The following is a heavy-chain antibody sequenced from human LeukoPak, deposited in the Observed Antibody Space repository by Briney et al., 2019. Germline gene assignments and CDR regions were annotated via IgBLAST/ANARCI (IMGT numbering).Heavy chain of an antibody. CDR3: AKTDSSGYYYGTFDY. V-gene: IGHV3-23*01. CDR2: ISGSGGST. Sequence: GGSLRLSCAASGFTFSSYAMSWVRQAPGKGLEWVSGISGSGGSTYYADSVRGRFTISRVNFKNTLYLQMNSLRAEDTAVYYCAKTDSSGYYYGTFDYWGQGTMVTVSS. J-gene: IGHJ4*02. D-gene: IGHD3-22*01. CDR1: GFTFSSYA.